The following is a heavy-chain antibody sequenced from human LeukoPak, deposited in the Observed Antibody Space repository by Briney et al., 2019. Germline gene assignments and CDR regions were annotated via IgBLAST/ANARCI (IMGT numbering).Heavy chain of an antibody. V-gene: IGHV3-23*01. CDR2: ISGSGGST. CDR1: GFTFGDYA. J-gene: IGHJ5*02. CDR3: AKDGDVSSGWYGDWFDP. Sequence: GGSLRLSCTASGFTFGDYAMSWFRQAPGKGLEWVSAISGSGGSTYYADSVKGRFTISRDNSKNTLYLQMNSLRAEDTAVYYCAKDGDVSSGWYGDWFDPWGQGTLVTVSS. D-gene: IGHD6-19*01.